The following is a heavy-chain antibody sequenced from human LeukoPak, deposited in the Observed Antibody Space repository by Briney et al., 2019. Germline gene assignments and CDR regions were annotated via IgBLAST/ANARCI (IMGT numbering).Heavy chain of an antibody. CDR1: GYTFTGYY. V-gene: IGHV1-2*06. Sequence: ASVKVSCKASGYTFTGYYMHWVRQAPGQGLGWMGRINPNSGGTNYAQKFQGRVTMTRDTSISTAYMELSRLRSDDTAVYYCARESLGVLEWLLSTRNWFDPWGQGTLVTVSS. CDR3: ARESLGVLEWLLSTRNWFDP. CDR2: INPNSGGT. D-gene: IGHD3-3*01. J-gene: IGHJ5*02.